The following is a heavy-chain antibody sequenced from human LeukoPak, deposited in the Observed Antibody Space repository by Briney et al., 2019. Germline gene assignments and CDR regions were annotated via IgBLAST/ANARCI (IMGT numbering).Heavy chain of an antibody. CDR1: GFTVSGNY. CDR3: ARENYGGTTGFDY. J-gene: IGHJ4*02. CDR2: IYSGGTT. Sequence: GGSLRLSCAASGFTVSGNYMNWVRQAPGKGLEWVSVIYSGGTTYYADSVKGRFTISRDNSKNTLYLQMSSLRAEDTAVYYCARENYGGTTGFDYWGQGTLVTVSS. D-gene: IGHD4-23*01. V-gene: IGHV3-66*01.